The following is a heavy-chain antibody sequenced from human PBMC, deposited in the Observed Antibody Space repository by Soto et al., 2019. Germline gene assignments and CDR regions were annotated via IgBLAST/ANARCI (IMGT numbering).Heavy chain of an antibody. CDR3: ARSSSSLKKASPGVPNY. CDR2: ISAYNGNT. V-gene: IGHV1-18*01. D-gene: IGHD6-6*01. Sequence: QVQLVQSGAEVKKPGASVKVSCKASGYTFTSYGISWVRQAPGQGLEWMGWISAYNGNTNYAQKLQGRVTMTTDTATSTAYMELRSLRSDDTAVYYCARSSSSLKKASPGVPNYWGQGTLVTVSS. J-gene: IGHJ4*02. CDR1: GYTFTSYG.